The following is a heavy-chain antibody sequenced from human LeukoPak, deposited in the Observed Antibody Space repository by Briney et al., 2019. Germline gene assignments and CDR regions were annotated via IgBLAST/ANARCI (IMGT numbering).Heavy chain of an antibody. Sequence: TGGSLRLSCAASGFTFSSHSMNWVRQAPGKGLEWVSSISSRSSYIYYADSVKGRFTISRDNAKNSLYLQINSLRAEDTAVYYCARDCIEGPCDIWGQGTMVTVSS. CDR3: ARDCIEGPCDI. CDR2: ISSRSSYI. J-gene: IGHJ3*02. V-gene: IGHV3-21*01. D-gene: IGHD1-26*01. CDR1: GFTFSSHS.